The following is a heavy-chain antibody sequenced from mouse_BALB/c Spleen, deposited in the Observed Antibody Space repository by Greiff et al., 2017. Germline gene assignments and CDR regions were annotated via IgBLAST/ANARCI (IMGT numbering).Heavy chain of an antibody. CDR2: IDPANGNT. Sequence: VQLQQSGAELVKPGASVKLSCTASGFNIKDTYMHWVKQRPEQGLEWIGRIDPANGNTKYDPKFQGKATITADTSSNTAYLQLSSLTSEDTAVYYCASSRVYAMDYWGQGTSVTVSS. J-gene: IGHJ4*01. V-gene: IGHV14-3*02. CDR1: GFNIKDTY. D-gene: IGHD2-10*02. CDR3: ASSRVYAMDY.